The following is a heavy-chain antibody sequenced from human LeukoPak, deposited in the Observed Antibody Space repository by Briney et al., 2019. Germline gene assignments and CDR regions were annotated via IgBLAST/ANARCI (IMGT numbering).Heavy chain of an antibody. CDR1: GYTFTGYY. CDR3: ARPGYSSGWYLYYFDY. D-gene: IGHD6-19*01. CDR2: INPNSGGT. Sequence: ASVKVSCKASGYTFTGYYMHWVRQAPGQGLEWMGWINPNSGGTNYAQKFRGRVTMTRDTSISTAYMELSRLRSDDTAVYYCARPGYSSGWYLYYFDYWGQGTLVTVSS. V-gene: IGHV1-2*02. J-gene: IGHJ4*02.